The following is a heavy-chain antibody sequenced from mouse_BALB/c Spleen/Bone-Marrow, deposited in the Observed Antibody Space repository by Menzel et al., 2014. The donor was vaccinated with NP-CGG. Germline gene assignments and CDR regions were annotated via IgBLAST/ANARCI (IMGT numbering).Heavy chain of an antibody. CDR3: AYYRFGYALDY. D-gene: IGHD2-14*01. Sequence: EVQGVESGGGLVQPGGSWKLPWAASGFTFSSFGMPWVRRAPEKGLEWVAYINSGSRIIHHADPVKGRFTISRDKPKHALCMQMTSLMSDDTAMYYCAYYRFGYALDYWGQGTSVTVSS. V-gene: IGHV5-17*02. J-gene: IGHJ4*01. CDR1: GFTFSSFG. CDR2: INSGSRII.